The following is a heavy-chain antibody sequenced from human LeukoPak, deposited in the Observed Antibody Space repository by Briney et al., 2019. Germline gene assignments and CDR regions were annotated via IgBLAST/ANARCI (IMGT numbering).Heavy chain of an antibody. V-gene: IGHV1-2*02. D-gene: IGHD1-7*01. CDR3: ARDRGITGTKKALDY. Sequence: ASVTVSCKASVYTFTGYYMHWVRQAPGQGREWMGWINPNSGGTNYAQKFQGSVNITRDKSIRTAYMPLSRLSSDDTAVYYCARDRGITGTKKALDYWGQGTLVTVSS. CDR1: VYTFTGYY. CDR2: INPNSGGT. J-gene: IGHJ4*02.